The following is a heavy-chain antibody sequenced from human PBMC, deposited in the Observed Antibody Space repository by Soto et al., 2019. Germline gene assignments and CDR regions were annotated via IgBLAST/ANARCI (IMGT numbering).Heavy chain of an antibody. Sequence: HPGGSLRLSCAASGFTFGSYGMHWVRQAPGKGLEWVALISYDGSKKYYADSLKGRFTISRDNSKKTLFLQINTLRAEDTAVYYCAKDLGLLYLSHASEIWGQGTMVTVSS. CDR3: AKDLGLLYLSHASEI. V-gene: IGHV3-30*18. J-gene: IGHJ3*02. CDR2: ISYDGSKK. D-gene: IGHD2-15*01. CDR1: GFTFGSYG.